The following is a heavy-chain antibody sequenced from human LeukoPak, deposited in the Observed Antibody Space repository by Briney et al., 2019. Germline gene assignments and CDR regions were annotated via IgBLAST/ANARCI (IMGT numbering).Heavy chain of an antibody. J-gene: IGHJ6*02. Sequence: SETLSLTCTVSGGSISSSSYYWGWIRQPPGKGLEWFGSIYYSGSTYYNPSLKSRVTITVYTSKNQFSLKLSSVTAADTAVYYCARYCSSTSCPAYYYYGMDVWGQGTTVTVSS. CDR3: ARYCSSTSCPAYYYYGMDV. D-gene: IGHD2-2*01. CDR1: GGSISSSSYY. CDR2: IYYSGST. V-gene: IGHV4-39*01.